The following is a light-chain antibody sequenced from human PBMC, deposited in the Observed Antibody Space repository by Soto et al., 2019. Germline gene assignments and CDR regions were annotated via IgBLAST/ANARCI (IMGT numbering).Light chain of an antibody. CDR1: NSDVGGYNY. Sequence: QSALTQPASVSGSPGQSITISCTGTNSDVGGYNYVSWYQQHPGKAPKLMIYEVINRPSGVSNRFSGSKSGNTASLTISGLQAEDEADYCCSSYTSSSTYVFGTGTKLTVL. CDR3: SSYTSSSTYV. V-gene: IGLV2-14*01. J-gene: IGLJ1*01. CDR2: EVI.